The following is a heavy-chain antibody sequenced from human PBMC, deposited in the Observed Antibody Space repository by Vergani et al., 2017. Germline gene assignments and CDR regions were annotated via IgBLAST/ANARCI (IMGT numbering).Heavy chain of an antibody. V-gene: IGHV4-39*07. D-gene: IGHD5-18*01. J-gene: IGHJ4*02. CDR1: GGSISSSSYY. CDR2: IYYSGST. Sequence: QLQLQESGPGLVKPSETLSLTCTVSGGSISSSSYYWGWIRQPPGKGLEWIGSIYYSGSTYYNPSLKSRVTISVDTSKNQFSLKLSAVTAADTAVYYCARXITWVETEKYSYGLVFDYWGQGTLVTVSS. CDR3: ARXITWVETEKYSYGLVFDY.